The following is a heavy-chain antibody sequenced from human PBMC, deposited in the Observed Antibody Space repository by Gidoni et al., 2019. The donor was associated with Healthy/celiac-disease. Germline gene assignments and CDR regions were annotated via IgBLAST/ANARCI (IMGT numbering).Heavy chain of an antibody. V-gene: IGHV3-33*01. J-gene: IGHJ4*02. CDR2: IWYDGSNK. CDR1: GFTFSSYG. Sequence: QVQLVESGGGVVQPGRSLRLSCAASGFTFSSYGMHWVRQAPGKGLEWVAVIWYDGSNKYYADSVKGRFTISRDNSKNTLYLQMNSLRAEDTAVYYCARALPSGWWREIDYWGQGTLVTVSS. CDR3: ARALPSGWWREIDY. D-gene: IGHD6-19*01.